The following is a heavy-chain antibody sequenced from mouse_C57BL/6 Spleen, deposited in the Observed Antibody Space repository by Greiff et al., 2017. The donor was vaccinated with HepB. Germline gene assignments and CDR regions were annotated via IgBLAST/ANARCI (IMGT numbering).Heavy chain of an antibody. CDR1: GYTFTSYW. CDR3: ARTANWDWFAY. D-gene: IGHD4-1*01. CDR2: IHPNSGST. Sequence: QVQLKQPGAELVKPGASVKLSCKASGYTFTSYWMHWVKQRPGQGLEWIGMIHPNSGSTNYNEKFKSKATLTVDKSSSTAYMQLSSLTSEDSAVYYWARTANWDWFAYWGQGTLVTVSA. V-gene: IGHV1-64*01. J-gene: IGHJ3*01.